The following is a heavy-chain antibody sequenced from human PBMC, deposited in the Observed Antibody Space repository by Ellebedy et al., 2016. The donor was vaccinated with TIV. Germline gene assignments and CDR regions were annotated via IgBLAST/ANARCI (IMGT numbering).Heavy chain of an antibody. J-gene: IGHJ4*02. Sequence: GESLKISXEVSGLTFSGYWMHWVRQAPGKGLVWVSRINSDGSSITYADSVKGRFTVSRDNAKNTLHLHMNSLRADDTAVYYCARDPGLSGGGYFYFDSWGQGTLVTVSS. D-gene: IGHD2-21*01. CDR3: ARDPGLSGGGYFYFDS. CDR2: INSDGSSI. V-gene: IGHV3-74*01. CDR1: GLTFSGYW.